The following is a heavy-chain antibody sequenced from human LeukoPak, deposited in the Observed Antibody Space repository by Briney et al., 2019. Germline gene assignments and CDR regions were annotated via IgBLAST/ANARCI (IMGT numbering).Heavy chain of an antibody. J-gene: IGHJ6*02. Sequence: SETLSLTCTVSGGSISSGGYYWSWIRQPPGKGLEWIGYIYYSGSTNYNPSLKSRVTISLDTSKNQFSLRLSSVTAADTAVYYCARGGYGSGSFYYYVMDVWGQGITVSVFS. CDR1: GGSISSGGYY. CDR3: ARGGYGSGSFYYYVMDV. D-gene: IGHD3-10*01. V-gene: IGHV4-61*08. CDR2: IYYSGST.